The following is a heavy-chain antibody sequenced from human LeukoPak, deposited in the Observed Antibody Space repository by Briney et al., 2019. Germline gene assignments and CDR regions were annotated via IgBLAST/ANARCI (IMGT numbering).Heavy chain of an antibody. V-gene: IGHV3-74*01. J-gene: IGHJ4*02. CDR2: INSDGSST. Sequence: HPGGSLRLSCAASGFTFSSYWMHWVRQAPGKGLVWVSRINSDGSSTSYADSVKGRFSISRDNAKNTLYLQMNSLRAEDTAVYYCARGDYGDYGKDYWGQGTLVTVSS. D-gene: IGHD4-17*01. CDR1: GFTFSSYW. CDR3: ARGDYGDYGKDY.